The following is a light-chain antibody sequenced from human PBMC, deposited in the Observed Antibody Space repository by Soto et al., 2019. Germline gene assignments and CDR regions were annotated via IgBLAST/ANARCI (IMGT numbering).Light chain of an antibody. CDR3: QEYNTFSFT. Sequence: DIQMTQSPSTLSASVGDRVTITCRASHSISSLLAWYQQKPGKATKVIIYDISNLESGVPSRFSGSGSGTEFTLTISSLQPEDFATYYCQEYNTFSFTFGQGTRLEI. CDR2: DIS. J-gene: IGKJ2*01. V-gene: IGKV1-5*01. CDR1: HSISSL.